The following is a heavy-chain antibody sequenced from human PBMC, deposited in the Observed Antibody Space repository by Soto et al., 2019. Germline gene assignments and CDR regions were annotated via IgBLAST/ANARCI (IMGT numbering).Heavy chain of an antibody. CDR1: GYTFTSYA. D-gene: IGHD2-8*01. V-gene: IGHV1-3*01. Sequence: ASVKVSCKASGYTFTSYAMHWVRQAPGQRLEWMGWINAGNGNTKYSQKFQGRVTITRDTSASTAYMELSSLRSEDTAVYYCARVLKYCTNGVCYTGYYYGMDVWGQGTTVTVSS. CDR3: ARVLKYCTNGVCYTGYYYGMDV. J-gene: IGHJ6*02. CDR2: INAGNGNT.